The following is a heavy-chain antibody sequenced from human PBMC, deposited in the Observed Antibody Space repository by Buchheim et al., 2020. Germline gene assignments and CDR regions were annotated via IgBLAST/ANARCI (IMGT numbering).Heavy chain of an antibody. D-gene: IGHD2-8*01. V-gene: IGHV4-31*03. CDR2: IYYSGST. CDR1: GGSISSGGYY. Sequence: HLQESGSGLVNPSQTLSLTCTVSGGSISSGGYYWSWIRQHPGKGLEWIGYIYYSGSTYYNPSLKSRVTISVDTSKNQFSLKLSSVTAADTAVYYCARTYCTNGVCYFDAFDIWGQGT. J-gene: IGHJ3*02. CDR3: ARTYCTNGVCYFDAFDI.